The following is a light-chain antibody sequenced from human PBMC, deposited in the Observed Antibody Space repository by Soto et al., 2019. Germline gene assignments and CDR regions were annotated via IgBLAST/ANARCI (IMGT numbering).Light chain of an antibody. CDR1: QGISSY. Sequence: AIRMTQSPSSLSASTGDRVTITCRASQGISSYLAWYQQKPGKAPKLLIHKAIILQSGVPSRFSGSASGTEFSLTISTLHPDDFATYYCQRYNDYQYVFGQGTKL. V-gene: IGKV1-8*01. J-gene: IGKJ2*01. CDR3: QRYNDYQYV. CDR2: KAI.